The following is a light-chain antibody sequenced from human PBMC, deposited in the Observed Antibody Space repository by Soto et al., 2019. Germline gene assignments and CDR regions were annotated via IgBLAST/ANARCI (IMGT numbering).Light chain of an antibody. CDR2: GAS. CDR3: HHYNNWPRT. CDR1: QNVNSN. J-gene: IGKJ1*01. Sequence: ELVMTQTPASLSVSPGERATLSCRASQNVNSNLAWYQQKPGQAPRFLIYGASTRATGIPARFSGSGSGTEFTLTISSLQSEDFAVYYCHHYNNWPRTFGQGTKADIK. V-gene: IGKV3-15*01.